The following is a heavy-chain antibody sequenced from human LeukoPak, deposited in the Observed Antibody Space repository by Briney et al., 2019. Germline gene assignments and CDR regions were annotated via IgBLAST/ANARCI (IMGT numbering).Heavy chain of an antibody. V-gene: IGHV4-4*07. CDR3: ARGVGYCSGGSCQAPFDY. Sequence: SETLSLTCTVSGGSISSYYWSWIRQPAGKGLERIGRIYTSGSTNYNPSLKSRVTMSVDTSKNQFSLKLSSVTAADTAVYYCARGVGYCSGGSCQAPFDYWGQGTLVTVSS. CDR2: IYTSGST. D-gene: IGHD2-15*01. CDR1: GGSISSYY. J-gene: IGHJ4*02.